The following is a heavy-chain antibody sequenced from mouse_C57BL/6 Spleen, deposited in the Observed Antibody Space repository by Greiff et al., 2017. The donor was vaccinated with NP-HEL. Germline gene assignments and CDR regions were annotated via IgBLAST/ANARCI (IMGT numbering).Heavy chain of an antibody. V-gene: IGHV1-50*01. J-gene: IGHJ4*01. Sequence: VQLQQPGAELVKPGASVKLSCKASGYTFTSYWMQWVKQRPGQGLEWIGEIDPSDSYTNYNQKFKGKATLTVDTSSSTAYMQLSSLTSEDSAVYYCARWYGSSSYYYAMDYWGQGTSVTVSS. CDR3: ARWYGSSSYYYAMDY. CDR1: GYTFTSYW. D-gene: IGHD1-1*01. CDR2: IDPSDSYT.